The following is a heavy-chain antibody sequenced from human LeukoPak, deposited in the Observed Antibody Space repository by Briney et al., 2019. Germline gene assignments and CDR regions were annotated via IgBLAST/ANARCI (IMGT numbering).Heavy chain of an antibody. CDR2: INHSGST. Sequence: SETLSLTCAVYGGSFSGYYWSWIRQPPGKGLEWIGEINHSGSTNYNPSLKSRVTISVDTSKNQFSLKLSSVTAADTAVFYCTKERGSGGQDFDYWGQGTLVTVSS. V-gene: IGHV4-34*01. J-gene: IGHJ4*02. D-gene: IGHD3-16*01. CDR3: TKERGSGGQDFDY. CDR1: GGSFSGYY.